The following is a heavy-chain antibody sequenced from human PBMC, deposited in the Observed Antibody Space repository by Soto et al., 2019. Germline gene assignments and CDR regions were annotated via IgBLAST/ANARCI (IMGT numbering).Heavy chain of an antibody. D-gene: IGHD4-17*01. J-gene: IGHJ6*03. V-gene: IGHV3-33*01. Sequence: QVQLVESGGGVVQPGRSLRLSCAASGFTFSSYGMHWVRQAPGKGLEWVAVIWYDGSNKYYADSVKGRFTISRDNSKNTLYLQMNSLRAEDTAVYYCARCRLRGGVMDVWGKGTTVTVSS. CDR3: ARCRLRGGVMDV. CDR2: IWYDGSNK. CDR1: GFTFSSYG.